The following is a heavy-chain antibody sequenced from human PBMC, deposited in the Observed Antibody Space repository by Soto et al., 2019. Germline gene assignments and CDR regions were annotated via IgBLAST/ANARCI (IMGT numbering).Heavy chain of an antibody. Sequence: SETLSLTCTVSGGSISSGGYYWSWIRQHPGKGLEWIGYIYYSGSTYYNPSLKSRVTISVDTSKNQFSLKLSSVTAADTAVYYCARDSYDSIVFDPWGQGTLVTVSS. CDR2: IYYSGST. D-gene: IGHD2-21*02. V-gene: IGHV4-31*03. CDR1: GGSISSGGYY. CDR3: ARDSYDSIVFDP. J-gene: IGHJ5*02.